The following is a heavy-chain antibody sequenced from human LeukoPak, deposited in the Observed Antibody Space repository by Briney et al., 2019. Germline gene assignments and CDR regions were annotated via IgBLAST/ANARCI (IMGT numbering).Heavy chain of an antibody. J-gene: IGHJ5*02. Sequence: PSETLSLTCAVYGGSFSGFHWSWIRQPPGEGLEWIGEINHSGSTNYNPSLKSRVTISVDTSKNQFSLKLSSVTAADTAVYYCARRQYYDFWSGSPRSNWFDPWGQGTLVTVSS. CDR2: INHSGST. CDR1: GGSFSGFH. D-gene: IGHD3-3*01. V-gene: IGHV4-34*01. CDR3: ARRQYYDFWSGSPRSNWFDP.